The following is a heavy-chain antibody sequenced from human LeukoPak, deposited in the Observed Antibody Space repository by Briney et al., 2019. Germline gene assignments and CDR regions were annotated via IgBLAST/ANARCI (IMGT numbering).Heavy chain of an antibody. CDR1: GYTFTSYA. CDR2: IIPIFGTA. J-gene: IGHJ3*02. CDR3: ARTRGQAAAGRRGAFDI. V-gene: IGHV1-69*13. Sequence: GASVKVSCKASGYTFTSYAISWVRQAPGQGLEWMGGIIPIFGTANYAQKFQGRVTITADESTSTAYMELSSLRSEDTAVYYCARTRGQAAAGRRGAFDIWGQGTMVTVSS. D-gene: IGHD6-13*01.